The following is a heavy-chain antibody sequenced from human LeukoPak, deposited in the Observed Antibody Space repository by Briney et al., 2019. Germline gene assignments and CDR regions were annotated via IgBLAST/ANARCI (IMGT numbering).Heavy chain of an antibody. J-gene: IGHJ6*02. CDR2: ISVSGGST. V-gene: IGHV3-23*01. CDR3: AKGYRYGQGYYYGMDV. Sequence: PGGSLRLSCAASGFTFSNYAMSWVRQAPGKGLEWVSAISVSGGSTYYADSVKGRFTISRDNSKNTLYLQMNSLRAEDTAVYYCAKGYRYGQGYYYGMDVWGQGTTVTVSS. D-gene: IGHD5-18*01. CDR1: GFTFSNYA.